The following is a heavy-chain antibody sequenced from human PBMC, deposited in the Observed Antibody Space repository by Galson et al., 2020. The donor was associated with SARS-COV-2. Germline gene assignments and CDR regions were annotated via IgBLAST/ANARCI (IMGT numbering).Heavy chain of an antibody. Sequence: ASVKVSCKASGYIFTSYGISWVRQAPGQGLEWMGWISAYNYDTKYAQKFQGRVTLTIDIPATTAYMELRSLTSDDTAMYFCARDPWWREFDPWGQGTLVSVSS. CDR2: ISAYNYDT. V-gene: IGHV1-18*04. CDR3: ARDPWWREFDP. J-gene: IGHJ5*02. CDR1: GYIFTSYG. D-gene: IGHD2-15*01.